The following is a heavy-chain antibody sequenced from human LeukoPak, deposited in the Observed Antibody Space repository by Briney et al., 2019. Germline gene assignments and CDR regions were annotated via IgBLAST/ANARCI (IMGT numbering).Heavy chain of an antibody. CDR1: GFTFDDYA. CDR3: AEDWSVAAAGTPNYYYYGMDV. J-gene: IGHJ6*02. Sequence: GGSLRLSCAASGFTFDDYAMHWVRQAPGKGLEWVSLISGDGGSTYYADSVKGRFTISRDNSKNSLYLQMNSLRTEDTALYYCAEDWSVAAAGTPNYYYYGMDVWGQGTTVTVSS. D-gene: IGHD6-13*01. CDR2: ISGDGGST. V-gene: IGHV3-43*02.